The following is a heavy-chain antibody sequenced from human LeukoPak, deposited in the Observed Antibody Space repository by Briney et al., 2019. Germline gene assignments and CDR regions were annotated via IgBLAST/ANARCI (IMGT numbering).Heavy chain of an antibody. CDR3: AKDQGYSSGWDAFDI. D-gene: IGHD6-19*01. CDR2: IRYDGSNK. V-gene: IGHV3-30*02. J-gene: IGHJ3*02. CDR1: GFIFNNYW. Sequence: GGSLRLSCAASGFIFNNYWMSWVRQAPGKGLEWVAFIRYDGSNKYYADSVKGRFTISRDNSKNTLYLQMNSLRAEDTAVYYCAKDQGYSSGWDAFDIWGQGTMVTVSS.